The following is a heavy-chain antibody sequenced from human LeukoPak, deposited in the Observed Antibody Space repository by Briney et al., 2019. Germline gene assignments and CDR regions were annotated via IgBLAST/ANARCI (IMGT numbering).Heavy chain of an antibody. J-gene: IGHJ4*02. CDR2: IYYSGST. D-gene: IGHD6-19*01. Sequence: PSETLSLTCTVSGGSISSSSYYWGWIRQPPGKGLEWIGSIYYSGSTYYNPSLKSRLTISLDTSKNQFSLKLNFMTAADTAVYYCATLSSDWHSFDYWGQGTLVTVSS. CDR1: GGSISSSSYY. V-gene: IGHV4-39*07. CDR3: ATLSSDWHSFDY.